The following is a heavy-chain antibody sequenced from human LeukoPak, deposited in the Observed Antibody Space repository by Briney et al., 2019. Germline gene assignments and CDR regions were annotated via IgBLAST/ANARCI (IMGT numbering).Heavy chain of an antibody. V-gene: IGHV3-7*01. CDR2: TKQDGSDT. CDR3: AAGNNCGY. D-gene: IGHD1-1*01. CDR1: GFTFSNYW. Sequence: PGGSLRLSCAASGFTFSNYWVSWVRQAPGKGPEWVANTKQDGSDTHYVDSVKGRFTISRDNAKNSLYLQMNSLRAEDTAVYYCAAGNNCGYWGQGTLVTVSS. J-gene: IGHJ4*02.